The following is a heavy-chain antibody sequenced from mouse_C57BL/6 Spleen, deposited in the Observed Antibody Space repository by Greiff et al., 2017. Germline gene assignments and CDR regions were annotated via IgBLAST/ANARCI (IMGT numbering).Heavy chain of an antibody. CDR3: ARWPYGNFDY. CDR2: ISYDGSN. D-gene: IGHD2-1*01. CDR1: GYSITSGYY. Sequence: EVKLVESGPGLVKPSPSLSLTCSVTGYSITSGYYWNWIRQFPGNKLEWMGYISYDGSNNYNPSLKNRITITRDTSKNQFFLKLNSVTTEDTATYYCARWPYGNFDYWGQGTTLTVSS. J-gene: IGHJ2*01. V-gene: IGHV3-6*01.